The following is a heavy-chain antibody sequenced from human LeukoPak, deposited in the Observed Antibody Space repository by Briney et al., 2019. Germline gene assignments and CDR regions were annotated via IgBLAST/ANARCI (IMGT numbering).Heavy chain of an antibody. Sequence: GASVKVSCKASGYTFIGYYVHWVRQAPGQGLEWMGWINSKSGGTNYAQKFQGRVTMTRDTSISTAYMELSRLRSDDTAVYYCARDMSSWTTVTYDYWGQGTLVTVSS. CDR3: ARDMSSWTTVTYDY. D-gene: IGHD4-17*01. CDR1: GYTFIGYY. CDR2: INSKSGGT. J-gene: IGHJ4*02. V-gene: IGHV1-2*02.